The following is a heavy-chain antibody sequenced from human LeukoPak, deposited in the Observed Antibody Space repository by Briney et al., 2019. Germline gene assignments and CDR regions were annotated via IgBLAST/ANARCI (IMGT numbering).Heavy chain of an antibody. D-gene: IGHD4-17*01. J-gene: IGHJ4*02. V-gene: IGHV3-48*03. CDR2: ISRTGNSI. Sequence: GGSLRLSCAASGFTLTSYEMNWARLAPGKGLEWISYISRTGNSIYYADSVKGRFTISRDNSKNTLYLQMNSLRAEDTAVYYCARADYGDYVGFDYWGQGTLVTVSS. CDR3: ARADYGDYVGFDY. CDR1: GFTLTSYE.